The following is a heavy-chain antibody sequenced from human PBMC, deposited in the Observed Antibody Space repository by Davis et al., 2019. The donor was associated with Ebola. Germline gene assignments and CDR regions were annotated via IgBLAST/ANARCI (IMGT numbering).Heavy chain of an antibody. J-gene: IGHJ4*02. Sequence: GESLKISCAASGFTFSSYEMNWVRQAPGKGLEWVANIKQDGSEKYYVDSVKGRFTISRDNAKNSLYLQMNSLRAEDTAVYYCASQHGSGSYYLRYWGQGTLVTVSS. CDR2: IKQDGSEK. D-gene: IGHD3-10*01. CDR3: ASQHGSGSYYLRY. V-gene: IGHV3-7*01. CDR1: GFTFSSYE.